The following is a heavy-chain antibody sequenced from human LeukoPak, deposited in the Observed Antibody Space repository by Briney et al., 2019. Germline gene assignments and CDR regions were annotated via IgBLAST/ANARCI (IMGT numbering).Heavy chain of an antibody. D-gene: IGHD3-22*01. CDR1: GGTFSSYG. CDR2: TIPIFGTV. Sequence: SVKVSCKASGGTFSSYGITWVRQAPGQGLEWMGRTIPIFGTVNYAQKFQGRVTITADKFTSTAYMEVSSLRSEDTAVYYRARTNYYDSSGYQGAGTYYYGMDVWGQGTTVTVSS. CDR3: ARTNYYDSSGYQGAGTYYYGMDV. J-gene: IGHJ6*02. V-gene: IGHV1-69*06.